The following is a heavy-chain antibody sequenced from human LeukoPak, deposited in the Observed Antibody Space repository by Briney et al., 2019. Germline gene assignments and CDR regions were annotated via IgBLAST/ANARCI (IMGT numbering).Heavy chain of an antibody. D-gene: IGHD3-10*01. V-gene: IGHV4-59*01. CDR2: IYYSGST. CDR1: GGSISSYY. CDR3: ASLKMVQGVISYYYYYMDV. Sequence: SETLSLTCTVSGGSISSYYWSWIRQPPGKGLEWIGCIYYSGSTNYNPSLKSRVTISVDTSKNQFSLKPSSVTAADTAVYYCASLKMVQGVISYYYYYMDVWGKGTTVTVSS. J-gene: IGHJ6*03.